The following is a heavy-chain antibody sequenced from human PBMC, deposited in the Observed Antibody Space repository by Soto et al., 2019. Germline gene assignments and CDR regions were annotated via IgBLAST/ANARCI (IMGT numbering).Heavy chain of an antibody. CDR1: DFTFSTYS. V-gene: IGHV3-21*01. CDR3: ARVSWREKYGMDV. J-gene: IGHJ6*02. CDR2: ISATSNHI. Sequence: PGGSLRLSCVASDFTFSTYSMNWVRQAPGKGLEWVAYISATSNHIYYADSLKGRFTISRDNAKSSLYLHMNSLRAEDTAVYYCARVSWREKYGMDVWGQGTTVTVSS.